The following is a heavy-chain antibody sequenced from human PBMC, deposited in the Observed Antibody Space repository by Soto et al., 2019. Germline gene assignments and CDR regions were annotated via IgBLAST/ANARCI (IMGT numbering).Heavy chain of an antibody. CDR3: ATVHGTSRSFDS. CDR1: GFTFSTSA. V-gene: IGHV3-23*01. J-gene: IGHJ4*02. Sequence: EVQLLESGGGLVQPGGSLRLSCAASGFTFSTSAMTWVRQAPGKGLEWVSTTGLNGRTTYYADSVKGRFTVSRDNSKNTLDLQMSSLRAEDKAVYYCATVHGTSRSFDSWGQGTLVTVSS. CDR2: TGLNGRTT.